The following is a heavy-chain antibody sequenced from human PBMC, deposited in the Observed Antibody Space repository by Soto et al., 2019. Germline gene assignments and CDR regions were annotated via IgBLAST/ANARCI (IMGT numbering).Heavy chain of an antibody. V-gene: IGHV4-59*01. Sequence: SETLSLTCIVSGVSTSSNYWSWIRQPPGQGLEWIGYIHYSGSTNFNPSLKNRVIMSVDTSKNQFSLRLSSVTAADTAVYYCARSYPNTIFGVVPSRGLDVWGQGATVTVSS. CDR2: IHYSGST. J-gene: IGHJ6*02. CDR1: GVSTSSNY. D-gene: IGHD3-3*01. CDR3: ARSYPNTIFGVVPSRGLDV.